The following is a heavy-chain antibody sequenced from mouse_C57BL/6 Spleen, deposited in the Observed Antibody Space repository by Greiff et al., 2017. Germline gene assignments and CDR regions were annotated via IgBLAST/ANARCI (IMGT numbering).Heavy chain of an antibody. CDR3: GRPQYDYDEAWFAY. V-gene: IGHV10-1*01. J-gene: IGHJ3*01. CDR2: IRSKINNYAT. CDR1: GFSFNTYA. D-gene: IGHD2-4*01. Sequence: EVKLVESGGGLVQPKGSLKLSCAASGFSFNTYAMNWVRQAPGKGLEGVARIRSKINNYATYYADSVKERFTISRDDSESMLYLQMNNLKTEDTAMYYCGRPQYDYDEAWFAYWGQGTLVTVSA.